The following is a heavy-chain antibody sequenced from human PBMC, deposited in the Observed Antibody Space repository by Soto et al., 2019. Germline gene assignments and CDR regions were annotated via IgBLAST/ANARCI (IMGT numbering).Heavy chain of an antibody. J-gene: IGHJ4*02. Sequence: QVQLVQSGAEVKKPGASVKVSSKASGYTFPNYAIHWVRQAPGQRLECMGWINAASGNTKYSQSFQGRVTITRDTSASTAYMALSSLTSEDTAVYYCARGGYSSGYYYSFDSWGQGTLVTVSS. V-gene: IGHV1-3*01. CDR1: GYTFPNYA. CDR3: ARGGYSSGYYYSFDS. CDR2: INAASGNT. D-gene: IGHD3-22*01.